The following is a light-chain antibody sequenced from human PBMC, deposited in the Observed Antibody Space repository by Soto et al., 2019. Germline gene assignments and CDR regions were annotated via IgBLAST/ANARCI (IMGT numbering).Light chain of an antibody. J-gene: IGKJ1*01. CDR1: QGIRNE. CDR2: DAS. CDR3: LQDYTYPWT. V-gene: IGKV1-6*01. Sequence: AIPMTQSPSSLSASVGDRVTITCRASQGIRNELGWYQQKPGKAPKLLIYDASSLQSGVPSRFSGSGSGTDFTLTISSLQPEDFATYYCLQDYTYPWTFGHGTKVEVK.